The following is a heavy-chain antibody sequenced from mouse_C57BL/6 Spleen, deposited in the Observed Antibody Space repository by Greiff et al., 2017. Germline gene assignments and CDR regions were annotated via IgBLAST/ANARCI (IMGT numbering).Heavy chain of an antibody. V-gene: IGHV1-53*01. Sequence: QVHVKQSGTELVKPGASVKLSCKASGYTFTSYWMHWVKQRPGQGLEWIGNINPSNGGTNYNEKFKSKATLTVDKSSSTAYMQLSSLTSEDSAVYYCARSHYYGSSYWYFDVWGTGTTVTVSS. CDR1: GYTFTSYW. CDR3: ARSHYYGSSYWYFDV. D-gene: IGHD1-1*01. CDR2: INPSNGGT. J-gene: IGHJ1*03.